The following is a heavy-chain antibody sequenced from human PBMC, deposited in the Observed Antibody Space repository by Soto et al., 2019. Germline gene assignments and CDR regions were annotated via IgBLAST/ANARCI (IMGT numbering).Heavy chain of an antibody. V-gene: IGHV3-64D*06. J-gene: IGHJ6*02. Sequence: GSLRLSCSASGFTFSSYAMHWVRQAPGKGLEYVSAISSNGGSTYYADSVKGRFTISRDNSKNTLYLQMSSLRAEDTAVYYCVKEYCSSTSCPTDYYYGMDVWGQGTTVTVSS. CDR2: ISSNGGST. CDR3: VKEYCSSTSCPTDYYYGMDV. CDR1: GFTFSSYA. D-gene: IGHD2-2*01.